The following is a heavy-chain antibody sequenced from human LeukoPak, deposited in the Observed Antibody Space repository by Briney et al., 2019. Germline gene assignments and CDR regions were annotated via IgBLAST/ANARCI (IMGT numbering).Heavy chain of an antibody. CDR3: AKDSARGAFDI. Sequence: PGGSLRLSCAASGFTFSSYWMHWVRQAPGKGLVWVSRINSDGSRISYADAVKGRFTISRDNAKNTLYLQMNSLRAEDTAVYYCAKDSARGAFDIWGQGTMVTVSS. D-gene: IGHD3-10*01. J-gene: IGHJ3*02. CDR2: INSDGSRI. V-gene: IGHV3-74*01. CDR1: GFTFSSYW.